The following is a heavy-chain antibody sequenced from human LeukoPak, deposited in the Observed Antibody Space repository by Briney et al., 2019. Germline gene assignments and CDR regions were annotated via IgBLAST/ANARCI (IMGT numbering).Heavy chain of an antibody. CDR3: AKVKSIAAASDPFDY. Sequence: GGSLRLSCAASGFTFDDYAMHWVRQAPGKGLEWVSGISWNGGSIGYADSVKGRFTISRDNAKNSLYLQMNSLRAEDTALYYCAKVKSIAAASDPFDYWGQGTLVTVSS. V-gene: IGHV3-9*01. CDR1: GFTFDDYA. CDR2: ISWNGGSI. J-gene: IGHJ4*02. D-gene: IGHD6-13*01.